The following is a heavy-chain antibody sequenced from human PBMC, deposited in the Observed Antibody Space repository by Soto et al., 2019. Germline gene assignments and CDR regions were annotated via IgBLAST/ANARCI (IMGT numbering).Heavy chain of an antibody. V-gene: IGHV3-30*18. CDR3: AKDSNGDYDPWFDP. CDR2: ISYDGSNK. Sequence: QVQLVESGGGVVQPGRSLRLSCAASGFTFSSYGMHWVRQAPGKGLEWVAVISYDGSNKYYAASVKGRFTISRDNSKNTLYLQMNSLRAEDTAVYYCAKDSNGDYDPWFDPWGQGTLVTVAS. CDR1: GFTFSSYG. J-gene: IGHJ5*02. D-gene: IGHD4-17*01.